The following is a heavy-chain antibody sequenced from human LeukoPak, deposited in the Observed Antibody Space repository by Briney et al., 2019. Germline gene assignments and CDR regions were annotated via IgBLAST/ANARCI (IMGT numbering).Heavy chain of an antibody. Sequence: PSETLSLTCTVSGGSISSGSYYWSWIWQPAGKGLEWIGRIYTSGSTNYNPSLKSRVTISVDTSKNQFSLKLSSVTAADTAVYYCARDRVFMGEGWDYYYYGMDVWGQGTTVTVSS. CDR2: IYTSGST. V-gene: IGHV4-61*02. CDR3: ARDRVFMGEGWDYYYYGMDV. CDR1: GGSISSGSYY. J-gene: IGHJ6*02. D-gene: IGHD3-10*01.